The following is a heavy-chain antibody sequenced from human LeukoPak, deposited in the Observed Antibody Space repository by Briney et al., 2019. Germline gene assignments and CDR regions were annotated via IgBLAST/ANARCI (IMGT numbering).Heavy chain of an antibody. J-gene: IGHJ4*02. Sequence: PGGSLSLSCAASGFRFSSYDMNWVRQAPGKGREGVSYISSSTSTIYYADSVKGRFAISRDSAKNSLYLQMNSLRAEDTAVYYCAGGVPTTLWGQGTLVTVSS. D-gene: IGHD1-26*01. V-gene: IGHV3-48*03. CDR1: GFRFSSYD. CDR2: ISSSTSTI. CDR3: AGGVPTTL.